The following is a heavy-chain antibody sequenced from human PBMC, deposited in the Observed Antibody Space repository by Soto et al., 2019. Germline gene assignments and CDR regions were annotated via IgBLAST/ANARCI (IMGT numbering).Heavy chain of an antibody. J-gene: IGHJ5*02. V-gene: IGHV1-18*01. CDR2: ISAYNGNT. Sequence: QVQLVQSGAEVKKPGASVKVSCKASGYTFTSYGISWVRQAPGQGLEWMGWISAYNGNTNYAQKLQGRVTMTTDTNTSTAYMGLRSLRSDDTAMYYCARVGSGLLWFGEKFDPWGPGTLVTVSS. CDR1: GYTFTSYG. D-gene: IGHD3-10*01. CDR3: ARVGSGLLWFGEKFDP.